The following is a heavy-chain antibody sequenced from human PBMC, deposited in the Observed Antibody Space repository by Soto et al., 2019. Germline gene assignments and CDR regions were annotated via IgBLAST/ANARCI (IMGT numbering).Heavy chain of an antibody. D-gene: IGHD6-6*01. CDR1: GGTFSSYA. V-gene: IGHV1-69*01. CDR2: IIPIFGTA. J-gene: IGHJ6*02. CDR3: SIVMGRPEYSRSSGGMDV. Sequence: QVQLVQSGAEVKKPGSSVKVSCKASGGTFSSYAISWVRQAPGQGLEWMGGIIPIFGTANYAQKFQGRVTITADESTSTAYMELSSLRSEDTAVYYCSIVMGRPEYSRSSGGMDVWGQGTTVTVSS.